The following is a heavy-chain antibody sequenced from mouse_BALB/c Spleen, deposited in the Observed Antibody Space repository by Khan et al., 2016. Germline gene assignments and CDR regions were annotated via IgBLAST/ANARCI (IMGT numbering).Heavy chain of an antibody. CDR1: GFSLTNSG. CDR3: ARDDQDFDAWFAS. J-gene: IGHJ3*01. Sequence: QVQLKESGPGLVAPSQSLSITCTVSGFSLTNSGVHWVRQPPRKGLDWLGVIWAGGSTDYNSALMSRLSITRDTTQNQVFLQMNSLQTADTAMYYCARDDQDFDAWFASWGQGTLVTVSA. V-gene: IGHV2-9*02. CDR2: IWAGGST.